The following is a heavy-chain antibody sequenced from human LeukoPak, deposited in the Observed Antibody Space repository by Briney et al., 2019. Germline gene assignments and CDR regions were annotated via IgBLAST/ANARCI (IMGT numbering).Heavy chain of an antibody. J-gene: IGHJ2*01. Sequence: SETLSLTCTVSGGSISSSSYYWGWIRQPPGKGLEWIGSIYYSGSTYYNPSLKSRVTISVDTSKNRFSLKLSSVTAADTAVYYCARVVSFVTWYFDLWGRGTLVTVSS. CDR3: ARVVSFVTWYFDL. CDR2: IYYSGST. D-gene: IGHD2-21*02. CDR1: GGSISSSSYY. V-gene: IGHV4-39*07.